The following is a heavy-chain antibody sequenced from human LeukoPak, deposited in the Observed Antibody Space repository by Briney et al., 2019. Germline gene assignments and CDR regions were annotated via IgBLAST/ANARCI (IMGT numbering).Heavy chain of an antibody. CDR1: GGSINSNNYY. J-gene: IGHJ4*02. V-gene: IGHV4-39*01. D-gene: IGHD3-3*01. Sequence: NASETLSLTCTVSGGSINSNNYYWGWIRQPPGKGLEWIGSIYSSGSAYYNPSLKSRVTISVDTSKNQFSLRLSSVTAADTAVYYCQSRYLEWLLEYWGQGTRVTVSS. CDR3: QSRYLEWLLEY. CDR2: IYSSGSA.